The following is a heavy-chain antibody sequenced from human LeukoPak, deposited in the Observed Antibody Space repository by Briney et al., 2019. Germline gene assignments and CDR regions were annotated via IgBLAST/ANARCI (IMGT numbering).Heavy chain of an antibody. J-gene: IGHJ4*02. Sequence: PSETLSLTCTVSGGSSSSNYWSWIRQPPGKGLEWIGYIYYSGSTNYNPSLKSRVTISVDTSKNQFSLKLSSVTAADTAVYYCARDSDYYGSGHWGQGTLVAVSS. CDR2: IYYSGST. CDR1: GGSSSSNY. D-gene: IGHD3-10*01. CDR3: ARDSDYYGSGH. V-gene: IGHV4-59*01.